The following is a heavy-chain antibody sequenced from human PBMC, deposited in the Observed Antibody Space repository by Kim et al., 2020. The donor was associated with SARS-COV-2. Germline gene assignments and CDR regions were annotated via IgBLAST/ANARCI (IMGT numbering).Heavy chain of an antibody. Sequence: NYNPSRQSRVTRSEDTSKNQFSLQLSSVTAADPAVYYGAREAAAAHWVDPWGQGTMVTVSS. CDR3: AREAAAAHWVDP. V-gene: IGHV4-61*02. D-gene: IGHD6-13*01. J-gene: IGHJ5*02.